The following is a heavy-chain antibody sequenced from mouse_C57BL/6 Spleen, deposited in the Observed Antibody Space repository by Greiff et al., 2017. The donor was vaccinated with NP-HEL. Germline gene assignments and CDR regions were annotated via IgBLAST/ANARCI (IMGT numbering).Heavy chain of an antibody. D-gene: IGHD1-1*01. CDR3: ARGNYYGSS. CDR1: GFTFSDYG. V-gene: IGHV5-17*01. CDR2: ISSGSSTI. Sequence: EVHLVESGGGLVKPGGSLKLSCAASGFTFSDYGMHWVRQAPGKGLEWVAYISSGSSTIYYADTVKGRFTISRDNAKNTLFLQMTSLRSEDTAMYYCARGNYYGSSWGQGTTLTVSS. J-gene: IGHJ2*01.